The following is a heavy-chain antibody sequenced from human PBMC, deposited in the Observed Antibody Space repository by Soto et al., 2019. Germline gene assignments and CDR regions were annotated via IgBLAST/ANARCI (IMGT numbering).Heavy chain of an antibody. CDR3: AGAVAGYYYYGMDV. V-gene: IGHV1-69*06. J-gene: IGHJ6*02. Sequence: AASVKVSCKASGGTFSSYAISWVRQAPGQGLEWMGGIIPIFGTANYAQKFQGRVTITADKSTSTAYMELSSLRSEDTAVYYCAGAVAGYYYYGMDVWGQGTTVTVSS. D-gene: IGHD6-19*01. CDR2: IIPIFGTA. CDR1: GGTFSSYA.